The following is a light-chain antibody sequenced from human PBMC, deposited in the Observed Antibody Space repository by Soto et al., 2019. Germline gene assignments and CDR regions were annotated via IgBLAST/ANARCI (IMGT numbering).Light chain of an antibody. CDR2: AAS. Sequence: VMTPSPASLSLSPGERATLSCRASQSVRRNLAWYQQKPGQPPSVLIYAASTRVTTIPARFSVSGSGTDFTLTFSRLEPEDFAVYDGQQRSNWTLTFGQGTKVDIK. CDR3: QQRSNWTLT. V-gene: IGKV3-11*01. CDR1: QSVRRN. J-gene: IGKJ1*01.